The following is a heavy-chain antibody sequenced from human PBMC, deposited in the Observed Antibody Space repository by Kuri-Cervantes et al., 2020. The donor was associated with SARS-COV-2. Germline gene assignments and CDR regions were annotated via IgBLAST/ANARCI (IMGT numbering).Heavy chain of an antibody. Sequence: ASVKVSCKTSGYTSTRNDINWVRQATGQRLEWIGYININNGYAGYAQKFQGRVTITRSTSESTVYMELSGLTSDDTAVYFCSRGVGAVGDYWGQGTLVTVSS. CDR2: ININNGYA. J-gene: IGHJ4*02. V-gene: IGHV1-8*03. CDR1: GYTSTRND. CDR3: SRGVGAVGDY. D-gene: IGHD1-26*01.